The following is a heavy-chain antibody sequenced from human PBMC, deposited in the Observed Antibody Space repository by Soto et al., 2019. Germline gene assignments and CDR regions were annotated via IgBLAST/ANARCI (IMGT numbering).Heavy chain of an antibody. CDR1: GGSISSGGYY. CDR2: IYYSGST. J-gene: IGHJ3*02. CDR3: ARLNEDIVVVVAATDLIDPGAFDI. D-gene: IGHD2-15*01. Sequence: SETLSLTCTVSGGSISSGGYYWSWIRQHPGKGLEWIGYIYYSGSTYYNPSLKSRVTISVDTSKNQFSLKLSSVTAADTAVYYCARLNEDIVVVVAATDLIDPGAFDIWGQGTMVTVSS. V-gene: IGHV4-31*03.